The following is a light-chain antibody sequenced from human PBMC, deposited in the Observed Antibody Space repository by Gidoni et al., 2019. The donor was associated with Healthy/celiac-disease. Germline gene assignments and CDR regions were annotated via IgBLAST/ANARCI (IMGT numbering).Light chain of an antibody. CDR2: VAY. J-gene: IGKJ3*01. Sequence: IQMTQSPSYLSASVGDRVTSTCRASQSISSDLNWYQQKTGKAPKLLIFVAYSLRSWVPSRFSGIGSGTEFTLTISSLQPEDFATYYCQQSYSTTLTFGPXTKVDIK. CDR1: QSISSD. CDR3: QQSYSTTLT. V-gene: IGKV1-39*01.